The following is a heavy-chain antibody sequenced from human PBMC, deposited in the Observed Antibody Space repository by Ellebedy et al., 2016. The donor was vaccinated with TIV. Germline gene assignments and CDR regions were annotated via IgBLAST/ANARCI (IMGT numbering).Heavy chain of an antibody. D-gene: IGHD2-15*01. CDR1: GFTFSRYW. CDR2: INQHESEK. V-gene: IGHV3-7*01. CDR3: ARLTGGTCFCAFDI. Sequence: GESLKISCAASGFTFSRYWMSWVRQAPGKGLEWVANINQHESEKNYVDSVRGQFTIPSDKAKNALYLQMNSLRTEETAVYYWARLTGGTCFCAFDIWGQGTMVTVSS. J-gene: IGHJ3*02.